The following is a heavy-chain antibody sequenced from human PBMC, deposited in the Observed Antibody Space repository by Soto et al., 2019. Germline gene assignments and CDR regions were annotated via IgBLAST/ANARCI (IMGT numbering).Heavy chain of an antibody. CDR2: INPNSGGT. Sequence: ASLKASSKSPLYILTGYSLRSLRHSPQQGLEWMGWINPNSGGTNYAQKFQGRVTMTRDTSISTAYMELSRLRSDDTAVYYCARDHCGGSCFDYYYYGMDVWGEGTTVPVSS. D-gene: IGHD2-15*01. J-gene: IGHJ6*04. V-gene: IGHV1-2*02. CDR1: LYILTGYS. CDR3: ARDHCGGSCFDYYYYGMDV.